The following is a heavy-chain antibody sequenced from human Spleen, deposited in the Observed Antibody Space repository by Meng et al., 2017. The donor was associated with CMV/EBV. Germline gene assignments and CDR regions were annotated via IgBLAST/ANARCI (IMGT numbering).Heavy chain of an antibody. CDR1: GFTFSSYA. J-gene: IGHJ4*02. CDR3: AREFVVAPS. D-gene: IGHD2-15*01. CDR2: ISSSSSYI. Sequence: GESLKISCAASGFTFSSYAMSWVRQAPGKGLEWVSSISSSSSYIHYADSVKGRFTISRDNAKNSLYLQMNSLRAEDTAVYYCAREFVVAPSGGQGTLVTVSS. V-gene: IGHV3-21*01.